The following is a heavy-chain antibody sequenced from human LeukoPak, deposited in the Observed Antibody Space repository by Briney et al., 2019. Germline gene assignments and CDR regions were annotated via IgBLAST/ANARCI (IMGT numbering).Heavy chain of an antibody. CDR3: ARDLCSSTSCYLFDY. CDR1: GGSISSSSYY. V-gene: IGHV4-39*07. J-gene: IGHJ4*02. CDR2: IYYSGST. Sequence: SETLSLTCTVSGGSISSSSYYWGWIRQPPGKGLEWIGSIYYSGSTYYNPSLKSRVTISVDTSKNQFSLKLSSVTAADTAVYYCARDLCSSTSCYLFDYWGQGTLVTVSS. D-gene: IGHD2-2*01.